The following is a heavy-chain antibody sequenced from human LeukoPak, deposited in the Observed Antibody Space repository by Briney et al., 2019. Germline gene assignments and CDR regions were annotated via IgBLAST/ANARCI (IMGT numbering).Heavy chain of an antibody. CDR1: GGSISSSSYY. J-gene: IGHJ4*02. D-gene: IGHD6-19*01. Sequence: PSETLSLTCTVSGGSISSSSYYWGWIRQPPGKGLEWIGSIYYSGSTYYNPSLKSRVTISVDTSKNQFSLKLSSVTAAGTAVYYCARDNSSGWVDYWGQGTLVTVPS. CDR3: ARDNSSGWVDY. CDR2: IYYSGST. V-gene: IGHV4-39*07.